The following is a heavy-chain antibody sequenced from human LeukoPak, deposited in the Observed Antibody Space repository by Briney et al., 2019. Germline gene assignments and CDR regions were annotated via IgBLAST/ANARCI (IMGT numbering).Heavy chain of an antibody. CDR2: ISAYNSNT. V-gene: IGHV1-18*01. CDR1: GYTFTSYG. Sequence: ASVKVSCKASGYTFTSYGISWVRQAPGQGLEWMGWISAYNSNTNYAQKLQGRVTMTRDTSTSTVYMELSSLRSEDTAVYYCARGPYSSSWQDLDYWGQGTLVTVSS. J-gene: IGHJ4*02. CDR3: ARGPYSSSWQDLDY. D-gene: IGHD6-13*01.